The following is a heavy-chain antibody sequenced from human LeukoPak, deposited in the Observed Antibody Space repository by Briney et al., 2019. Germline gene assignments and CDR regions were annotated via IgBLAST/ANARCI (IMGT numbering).Heavy chain of an antibody. CDR3: AREGLGYCSGGSCPTNWFDP. V-gene: IGHV3-21*04. D-gene: IGHD2-15*01. Sequence: GGSLRLSCAASGFTFSSYSMNWVRQAPGKGLEWVSSISSSSSYIYYADSVKGRFTISRDNAKNSLYLQMNSLRAEDTAVYYCAREGLGYCSGGSCPTNWFDPWGQGTLVTVSS. CDR2: ISSSSSYI. J-gene: IGHJ5*02. CDR1: GFTFSSYS.